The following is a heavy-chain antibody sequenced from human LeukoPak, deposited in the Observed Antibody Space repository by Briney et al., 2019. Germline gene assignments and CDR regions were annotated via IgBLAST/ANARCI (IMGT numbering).Heavy chain of an antibody. D-gene: IGHD1-26*01. J-gene: IGHJ4*02. CDR1: GGSLSSYY. Sequence: SETLSLTCTVSGGSLSSYYWSWIRQPAGKGLEWIGRIDTSGSTNYNPSLKSRITMSVDTSKNQFSLKLTSVTVADTAVYYCARERSQWEPGHWGQGILVTVSS. CDR2: IDTSGST. V-gene: IGHV4-4*07. CDR3: ARERSQWEPGH.